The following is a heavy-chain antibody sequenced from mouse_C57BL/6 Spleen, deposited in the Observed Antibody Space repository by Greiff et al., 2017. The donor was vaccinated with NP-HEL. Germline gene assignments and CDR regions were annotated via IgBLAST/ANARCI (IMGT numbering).Heavy chain of an antibody. CDR1: GYTFTDYE. Sequence: VKLVESGAELVRPGASVTLSCKASGYTFTDYEMHWVKQTPVHGLEWIGAIDPETGGTAYNQKFKGKAILTADKSSSTAYMELRSLTSEDSAVYYCTNLRGYWGQGTTLTVSS. J-gene: IGHJ2*01. CDR2: IDPETGGT. CDR3: TNLRGY. V-gene: IGHV1-15*01.